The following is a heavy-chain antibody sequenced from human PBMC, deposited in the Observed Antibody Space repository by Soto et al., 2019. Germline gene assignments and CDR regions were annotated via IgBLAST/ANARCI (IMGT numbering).Heavy chain of an antibody. CDR2: ISGSGGST. Sequence: GGSLRLSCAASGFTFSSYAMSWVRQAPGKGLEWVSAISGSGGSTYYADSVKGRFTISRDNSKNTLYLQMNSLRAEDTAVYYCAKDQTANWGSYYFDYWGQGTLVTVSS. CDR1: GFTFSSYA. D-gene: IGHD7-27*01. J-gene: IGHJ4*02. V-gene: IGHV3-23*01. CDR3: AKDQTANWGSYYFDY.